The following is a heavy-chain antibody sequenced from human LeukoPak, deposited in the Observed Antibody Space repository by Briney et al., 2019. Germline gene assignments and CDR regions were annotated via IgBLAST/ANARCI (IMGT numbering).Heavy chain of an antibody. J-gene: IGHJ4*02. D-gene: IGHD6-19*01. CDR1: GGSISSYY. Sequence: SETLSLTCTVSGGSISSYYWSWIRQPAGKGLAWIGRIYTSGSTNYNPSLKSRVTMSVDTSKNQFSLKLSSVTAADTAVYYCAREGEGGIAVAGTYFDYWGQGTLVTVSS. CDR2: IYTSGST. CDR3: AREGEGGIAVAGTYFDY. V-gene: IGHV4-4*07.